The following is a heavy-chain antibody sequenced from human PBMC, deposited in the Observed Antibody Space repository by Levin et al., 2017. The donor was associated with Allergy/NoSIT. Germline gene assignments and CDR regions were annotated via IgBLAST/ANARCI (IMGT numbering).Heavy chain of an antibody. V-gene: IGHV4-39*01. CDR1: GGSISSSSYY. CDR3: ARLRGDFWSGVRPPAFDI. D-gene: IGHD3-3*01. J-gene: IGHJ3*02. Sequence: SETLSLTCTVSGGSISSSSYYWGWIRQPPGTGLEWIGSIYYSGSTYYNPSLKSRVTISVDTSKNQFSLKLSSVTAADTSVYYCARLRGDFWSGVRPPAFDIWGQGTMVTVSS. CDR2: IYYSGST.